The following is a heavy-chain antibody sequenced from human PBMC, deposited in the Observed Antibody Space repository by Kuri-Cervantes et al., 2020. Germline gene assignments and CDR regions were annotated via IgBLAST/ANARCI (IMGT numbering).Heavy chain of an antibody. CDR3: TTDQATMARGVKLPDY. D-gene: IGHD3-10*01. J-gene: IGHJ4*02. CDR1: GFTFSNAW. CDR2: IKSKPDGGTT. Sequence: GGSLRLSCAASGFTFSNAWMSWVRQAPGKGLEWVGRIKSKPDGGTTDYAAPVKGRFTISRDDSKNTLYLQMNSLKTEDTAVYYCTTDQATMARGVKLPDYWGQGTLVTVSS. V-gene: IGHV3-15*01.